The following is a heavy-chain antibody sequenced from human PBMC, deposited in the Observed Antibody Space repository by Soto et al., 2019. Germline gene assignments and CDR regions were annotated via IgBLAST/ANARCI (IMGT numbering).Heavy chain of an antibody. Sequence: QVQLVQSGAEVKKPGASVKVSCKASGYTFINYDINWVRQATGQGHEWMGWMNPNGGRTGYAQKFQGRVTMTRNTSITTAYMELSGLRFEDTAVYYCARRIASAGTWWFDPWGPGTLVTVSS. V-gene: IGHV1-8*01. J-gene: IGHJ5*02. D-gene: IGHD6-13*01. CDR1: GYTFINYD. CDR2: MNPNGGRT. CDR3: ARRIASAGTWWFDP.